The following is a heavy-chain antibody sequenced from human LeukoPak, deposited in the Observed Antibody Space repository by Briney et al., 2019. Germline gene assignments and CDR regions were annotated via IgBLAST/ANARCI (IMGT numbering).Heavy chain of an antibody. V-gene: IGHV3-7*01. J-gene: IGHJ6*03. CDR3: ARKRKGYCSSTSCYYYYMDV. CDR1: GFTFSSYW. Sequence: GGSLRLSCAASGFTFSSYWMSWVRQAPGKGLEWVANIKQDGSEKYYVDSVKGRFTISRDNAKNSLYLQMNSLRAEDTAVYYCARKRKGYCSSTSCYYYYMDVWGKGTTVTVSS. CDR2: IKQDGSEK. D-gene: IGHD2-2*01.